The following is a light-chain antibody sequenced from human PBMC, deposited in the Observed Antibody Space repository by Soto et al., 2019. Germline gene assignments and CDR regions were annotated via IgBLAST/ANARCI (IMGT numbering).Light chain of an antibody. CDR2: DAF. CDR1: QSVSSSN. V-gene: IGKV3-20*01. Sequence: IVLTQSPGTLSLSPGERATLSCRASQSVSSSNLAWYQQKPGQAPGLLIYDAFSRATDIPDRFSGSGSGTDFTLTISSLEPEDFAVYYCQHYGTSLPITFGQGTRLEIK. J-gene: IGKJ5*01. CDR3: QHYGTSLPIT.